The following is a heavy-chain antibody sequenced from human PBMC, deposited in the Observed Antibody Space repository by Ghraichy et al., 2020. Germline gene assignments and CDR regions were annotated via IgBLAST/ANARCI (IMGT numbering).Heavy chain of an antibody. CDR1: GYTLASYD. Sequence: ASVKVACKASGYTLASYDINWVRQATGQGLEWMGWMRPNSGNTGYAQKFQGRVTMTRNTSISTAYMELSSLRSEDTAVYYCARVSAVNAFDIWGQGTMVTVSS. CDR2: MRPNSGNT. CDR3: ARVSAVNAFDI. V-gene: IGHV1-8*01. J-gene: IGHJ3*02. D-gene: IGHD4-17*01.